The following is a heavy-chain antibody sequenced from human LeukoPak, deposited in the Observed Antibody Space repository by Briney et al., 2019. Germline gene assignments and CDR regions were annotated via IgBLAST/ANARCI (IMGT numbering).Heavy chain of an antibody. CDR1: GFTVSDNY. CDR3: ARGPMVRGVYFDY. D-gene: IGHD3-10*01. CDR2: IYSGGNT. V-gene: IGHV3-53*01. J-gene: IGHJ4*02. Sequence: GGSLRLSCTASGFTVSDNYMSWVRQAPGKGLEWVSAIYSGGNTFYVDSVKGRFTISRDDSKNTLYLQMNSLRAEDTAVYYCARGPMVRGVYFDYWGQGTLVTVSS.